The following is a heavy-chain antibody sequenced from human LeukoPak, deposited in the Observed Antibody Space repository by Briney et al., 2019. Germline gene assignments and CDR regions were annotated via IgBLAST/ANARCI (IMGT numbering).Heavy chain of an antibody. Sequence: GGSLRLSCAASGFTFSTYGMSWVRQAPGKGLEWVSAISGSGGTTYYADSVKGRFTISRDNSKNTLYLQLNSLRAEDTAVYYCAKDAAGYYYYYYMDVWGEGTTVTISS. J-gene: IGHJ6*03. D-gene: IGHD6-25*01. V-gene: IGHV3-23*01. CDR3: AKDAAGYYYYYYMDV. CDR1: GFTFSTYG. CDR2: ISGSGGTT.